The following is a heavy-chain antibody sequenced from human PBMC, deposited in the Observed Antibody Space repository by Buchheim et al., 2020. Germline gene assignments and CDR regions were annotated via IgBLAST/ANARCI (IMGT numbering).Heavy chain of an antibody. Sequence: LQLQESGPGVVRPSETLSLTCSVSGGSTNTPNFYWAWIRQFPGKGLQWIGAVYYTGITYERPSLKSRVTLSLATPKNQFSLKLHSVTAADTALYYCARLSYCGDACYSPFGPFDFWGRGT. CDR1: GGSTNTPNFY. J-gene: IGHJ4*02. CDR3: ARLSYCGDACYSPFGPFDF. CDR2: VYYTGIT. V-gene: IGHV4-39*01. D-gene: IGHD2-21*02.